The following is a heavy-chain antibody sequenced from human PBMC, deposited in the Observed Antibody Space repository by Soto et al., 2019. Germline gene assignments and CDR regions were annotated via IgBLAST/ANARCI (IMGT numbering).Heavy chain of an antibody. Sequence: QVQLQESGPGLVRPSETLSLTCTVSGGSVSSGHYYWSWSRQPPGKGLEWNGYISYTGSTNYNPSLKSRVTISVDTSKNQFSLKMNSVTAADTAVYYCARSGAGSGWLGGQGTLVTVSS. CDR1: GGSVSSGHYY. V-gene: IGHV4-61*01. J-gene: IGHJ4*02. CDR2: ISYTGST. D-gene: IGHD6-19*01. CDR3: ARSGAGSGWL.